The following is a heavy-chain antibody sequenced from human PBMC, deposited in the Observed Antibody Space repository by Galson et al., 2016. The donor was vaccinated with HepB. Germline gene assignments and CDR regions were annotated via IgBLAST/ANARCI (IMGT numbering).Heavy chain of an antibody. J-gene: IGHJ4*02. V-gene: IGHV3-23*01. CDR3: AKDHPSGSWPAFES. CDR2: INNGGNS. D-gene: IGHD2-15*01. Sequence: SLRLSCAASGFSVARFAMNWVRQTPDRGLEWVAGINNGGNSYYADSVQGRFIVSRDTSENTVHLQMNGLGAEDTALYFCAKDHPSGSWPAFESWGLGTLVTVSS. CDR1: GFSVARFA.